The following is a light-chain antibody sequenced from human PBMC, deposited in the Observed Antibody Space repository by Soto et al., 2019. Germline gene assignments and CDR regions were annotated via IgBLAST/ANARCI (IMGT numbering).Light chain of an antibody. CDR2: GAS. CDR1: QSVASSY. V-gene: IGKV3-20*01. Sequence: EIVLTQSPATLSLSPGARATLSCRAGQSVASSYLAWYQQKPGQSPMLLIYGASTSAPGIPDRFSGSGSGTDFTLTISRLEPEDFAVYYCQQSDNSPNTGGQGTKLEI. CDR3: QQSDNSPNT. J-gene: IGKJ2*01.